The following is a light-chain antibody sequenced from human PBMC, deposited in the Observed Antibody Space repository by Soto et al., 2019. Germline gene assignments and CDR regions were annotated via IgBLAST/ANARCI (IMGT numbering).Light chain of an antibody. CDR2: DAS. J-gene: IGKJ1*01. CDR3: PRSRYDVYST. CDR1: QSVSSY. V-gene: IGKV3-11*01. Sequence: SQSVSSYLAWYQQKPGQAPRLLIYDASNRATGIPARFSGSGSGTDFTLTFMLLRSADLSSYCCPRSRYDVYSTFGQGTKVDIK.